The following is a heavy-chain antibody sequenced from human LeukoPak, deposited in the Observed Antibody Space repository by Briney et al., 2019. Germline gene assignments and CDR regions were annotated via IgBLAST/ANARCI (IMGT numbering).Heavy chain of an antibody. D-gene: IGHD3-22*01. J-gene: IGHJ4*02. CDR2: ISSSSSYI. V-gene: IGHV3-21*01. Sequence: GGSLRLSCAASGFTFSSYSMNWVRQAPGKGLEWVSSISSSSSYIYYADSVKGRFTISRDNAKNSLYLQMNSLRAEDTAVYYCAKDIHYDRRYYFDYWGQGTLVTVSS. CDR3: AKDIHYDRRYYFDY. CDR1: GFTFSSYS.